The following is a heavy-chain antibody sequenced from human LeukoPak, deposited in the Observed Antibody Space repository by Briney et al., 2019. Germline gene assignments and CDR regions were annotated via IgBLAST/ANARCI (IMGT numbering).Heavy chain of an antibody. D-gene: IGHD3-10*01. V-gene: IGHV3-74*01. CDR3: LGYYSGSPN. Sequence: PGGSLRLSCAASGFTFSYNWMHWVRQAPGKGLVWVLRISSDGRTTHYADSVKGRFTISRDSAKNTLFLQMNDLRAEDTAVYYCLGYYSGSPNWGQGTLVTVSS. J-gene: IGHJ4*02. CDR1: GFTFSYNW. CDR2: ISSDGRTT.